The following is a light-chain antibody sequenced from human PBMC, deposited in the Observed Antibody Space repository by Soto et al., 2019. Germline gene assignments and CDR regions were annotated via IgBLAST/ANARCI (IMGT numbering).Light chain of an antibody. V-gene: IGKV2-28*01. CDR1: QSLLHSNGYNY. J-gene: IGKJ1*01. CDR3: MQALQTPK. CDR2: LGS. Sequence: DIVMTQSPLSLPVTPGEPASISCRSSQSLLHSNGYNYLDWYLQKQGQSPQLLIYLGSNRASGVPDRFSGSGSGTDFTLKISRVEAEDVGVYYCMQALQTPKFGQGTKVEIK.